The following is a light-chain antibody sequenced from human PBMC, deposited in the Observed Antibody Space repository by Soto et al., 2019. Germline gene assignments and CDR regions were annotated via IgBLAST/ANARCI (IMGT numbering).Light chain of an antibody. CDR2: GNS. CDR1: SSNIGAGYD. CDR3: QFYDSSLSGSV. V-gene: IGLV1-40*01. J-gene: IGLJ3*02. Sequence: QSVLTQPPSVSGAPGQRVTISCTGSSSNIGAGYDVHWYQQLPGTAPKLLIYGNSIRPSGVPDRFSGSKSGTSASLAITGLQAEDEADYYCQFYDSSLSGSVFGGGTKVTVL.